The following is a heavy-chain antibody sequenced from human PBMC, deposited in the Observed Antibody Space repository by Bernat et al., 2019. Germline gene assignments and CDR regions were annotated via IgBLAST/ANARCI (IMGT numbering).Heavy chain of an antibody. D-gene: IGHD6-13*01. V-gene: IGHV3-30*18. CDR2: ISYDGSNK. Sequence: QVQLVEYGGGVVQPGRSLRLSCAASGFTFSSYGMHWVRQAPGKGLEWVAVISYDGSNKYYADSVKGRFTFSRDNSKNTLYLQMNSLRAEDTAVYYCAKSGSSFYFDYWGQGTLVTVSS. CDR3: AKSGSSFYFDY. CDR1: GFTFSSYG. J-gene: IGHJ4*02.